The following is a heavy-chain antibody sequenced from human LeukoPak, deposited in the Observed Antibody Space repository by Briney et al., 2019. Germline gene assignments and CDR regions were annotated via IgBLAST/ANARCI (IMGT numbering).Heavy chain of an antibody. CDR3: ARDAGQVDY. D-gene: IGHD5-24*01. Sequence: SETLSLTCTVSGGSISSYYWSWTRQHPGKGLEWIGYIYYSGSTYYNPSLKSRVTISVDTSKNQFSLKLSSVTAADTAVYYCARDAGQVDYWGQGTLVTVSS. CDR2: IYYSGST. J-gene: IGHJ4*02. CDR1: GGSISSYY. V-gene: IGHV4-59*06.